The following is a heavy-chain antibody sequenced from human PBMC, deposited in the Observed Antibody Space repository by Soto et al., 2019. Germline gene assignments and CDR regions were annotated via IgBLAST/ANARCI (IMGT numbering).Heavy chain of an antibody. CDR1: GYTFTTYG. CDR2: ISAYNSNT. V-gene: IGHV1-18*01. D-gene: IGHD3-10*01. Sequence: QVQLVQTGAEVKKPGASVKVSCKASGYTFTTYGISWVRQAPGQGLEWMGWISAYNSNTNYAQKLQGRVTMTTDTATSTANMELRSLRSDDTAVYYCARREYYGSGSLNYVGQGTLVTVSS. CDR3: ARREYYGSGSLNY. J-gene: IGHJ4*02.